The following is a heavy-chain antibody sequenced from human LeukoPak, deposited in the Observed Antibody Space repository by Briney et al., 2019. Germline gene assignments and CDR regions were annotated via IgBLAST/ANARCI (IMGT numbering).Heavy chain of an antibody. J-gene: IGHJ4*02. D-gene: IGHD3-10*01. CDR3: AGTFYYGSGSYVLAGY. CDR1: GFTFSTYS. Sequence: PGGSLRLSCTASGFTFSTYSMNWVRQAPGEGLEWVSYISSSSSSIYYADSVKGRFTISRDNAKNSLFLQMNSLRAEDTALYYCAGTFYYGSGSYVLAGYWGQGTLVTVSS. CDR2: ISSSSSSI. V-gene: IGHV3-48*01.